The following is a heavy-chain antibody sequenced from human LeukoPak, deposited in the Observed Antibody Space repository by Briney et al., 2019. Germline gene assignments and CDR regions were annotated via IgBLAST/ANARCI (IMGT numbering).Heavy chain of an antibody. D-gene: IGHD6-13*01. V-gene: IGHV3-30*04. Sequence: GGSLRLSCAASGFTFSSYAMHWVRQAPGKGLEWVAVISYDGSNKYYADSVKGRFTISRDNSKNTLYLQMNSLRAEDTAVYYCARTSDSSWYFDYWGQGTLATVSS. J-gene: IGHJ4*02. CDR3: ARTSDSSWYFDY. CDR2: ISYDGSNK. CDR1: GFTFSSYA.